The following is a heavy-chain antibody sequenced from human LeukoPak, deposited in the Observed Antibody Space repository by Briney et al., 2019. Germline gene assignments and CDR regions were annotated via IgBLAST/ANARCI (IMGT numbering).Heavy chain of an antibody. CDR3: ARMFWAGGILTLYGMDV. CDR1: GGTFSSYA. CDR2: IIPILGIA. V-gene: IGHV1-69*04. D-gene: IGHD3-9*01. Sequence: GASVKVSCKASGGTFSSYAISWVRQAPGQGLEWMGRIIPILGIANYAQKFQGRVTITADKSTSTAYMELSSLRSEDTAVYYCARMFWAGGILTLYGMDVWGQGTTVTVSS. J-gene: IGHJ6*02.